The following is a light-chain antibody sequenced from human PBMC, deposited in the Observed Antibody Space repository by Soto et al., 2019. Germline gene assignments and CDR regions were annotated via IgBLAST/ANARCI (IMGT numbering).Light chain of an antibody. J-gene: IGKJ4*01. CDR1: QSVRGY. Sequence: EIVLTQSPGTLSLSPGERATLSCRASQSVRGYLAWYQQKPGQGPRLLIYDASNRATGIPARFSGSGSGTDFTLTISSLEPEDFAVYYCHQRSNWLTFGGGTKVEIK. CDR2: DAS. V-gene: IGKV3-11*01. CDR3: HQRSNWLT.